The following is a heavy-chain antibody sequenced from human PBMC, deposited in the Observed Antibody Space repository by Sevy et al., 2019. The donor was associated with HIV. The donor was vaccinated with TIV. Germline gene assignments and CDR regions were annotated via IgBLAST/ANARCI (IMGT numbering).Heavy chain of an antibody. V-gene: IGHV3-7*01. D-gene: IGHD1-20*01. J-gene: IGHJ6*02. Sequence: GGSLRLSCAASGFTFSSHRMSWVRQAPGKGLEWVANIKQDGSDKYYVDSVKGRFTISRDNAKNSLSLQMNSLRAEDTAVYYCARDTRGIGMDVWGQGTTVTVSS. CDR3: ARDTRGIGMDV. CDR2: IKQDGSDK. CDR1: GFTFSSHR.